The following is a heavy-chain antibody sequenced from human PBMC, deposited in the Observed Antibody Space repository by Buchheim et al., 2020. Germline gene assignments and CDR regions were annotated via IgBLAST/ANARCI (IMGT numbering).Heavy chain of an antibody. D-gene: IGHD3-22*01. CDR1: GGSISSGDYY. J-gene: IGHJ5*02. Sequence: QVQLQESGPGLVKPSQTLSLTCTVSGGSISSGDYYWSWIRQPPGKVLEWIGDIYYSGSTYYNPSLKSRVTISVDTSKNQFFLELSSVTAADTAVYYCARDHYYYDSSGYRRWFDPWGQGTL. CDR3: ARDHYYYDSSGYRRWFDP. CDR2: IYYSGST. V-gene: IGHV4-30-4*01.